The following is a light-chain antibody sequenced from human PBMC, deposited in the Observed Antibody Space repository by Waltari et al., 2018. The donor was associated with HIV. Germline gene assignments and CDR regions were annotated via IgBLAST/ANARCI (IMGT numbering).Light chain of an antibody. CDR1: QRINSY. CDR2: AAS. Sequence: DIQMTQSPSSLSASVGDRVTITCRASQRINSYINWYQHKPGEAPKLLIYAASSLQSGVPSRFSGSGSGTDFTLTISSLQPEDFATYYCQQSYTTLYTFGQGTKLEI. V-gene: IGKV1-39*01. J-gene: IGKJ2*01. CDR3: QQSYTTLYT.